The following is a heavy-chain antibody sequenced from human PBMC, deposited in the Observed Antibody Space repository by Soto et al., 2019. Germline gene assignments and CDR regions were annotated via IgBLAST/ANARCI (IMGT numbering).Heavy chain of an antibody. CDR2: VIPIFGTA. V-gene: IGHV1-69*13. D-gene: IGHD3-22*01. CDR3: ASFSDYYYDSSGYPKSPYYYGMDV. J-gene: IGHJ6*02. Sequence: GASVKVSCKASGGTFSNSAFSWVRQAPGQGLEWMGGVIPIFGTANYAQKFQGRVTITADESTITAYMELSSLRSEDTAIYYCASFSDYYYDSSGYPKSPYYYGMDVWGQGTTVTVSS. CDR1: GGTFSNSA.